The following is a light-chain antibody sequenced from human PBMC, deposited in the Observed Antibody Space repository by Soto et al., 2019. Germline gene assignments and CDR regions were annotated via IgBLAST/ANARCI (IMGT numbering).Light chain of an antibody. CDR3: SSYTSSSTLGV. J-gene: IGLJ1*01. V-gene: IGLV2-14*01. CDR1: RSDVGGYNY. Sequence: QSALTQPASVSGSPGQSITISCTGTRSDVGGYNYVSWYQQHPGKAPKLMIYEVSNRPSGVSNRFSGSKSGNTASLTISGLQAEDEADYYCSSYTSSSTLGVFGTGTKLTVL. CDR2: EVS.